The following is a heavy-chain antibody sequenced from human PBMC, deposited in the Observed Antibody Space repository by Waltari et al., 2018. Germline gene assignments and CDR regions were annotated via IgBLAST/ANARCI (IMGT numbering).Heavy chain of an antibody. CDR3: ARAEGGAYFNWIFDL. Sequence: QVQLRESGPGLVKPSETLSLSCTVSGGAMSPYYWNWIRQPAGKGLEWIGRISSSGSTKYNPPLKSRVNMSIDTSTNQGFLQLTSVTAADTAIYFCARAEGGAYFNWIFDLWGRGTLVTVSS. J-gene: IGHJ2*01. V-gene: IGHV4-4*07. CDR1: GGAMSPYY. D-gene: IGHD3-9*01. CDR2: ISSSGST.